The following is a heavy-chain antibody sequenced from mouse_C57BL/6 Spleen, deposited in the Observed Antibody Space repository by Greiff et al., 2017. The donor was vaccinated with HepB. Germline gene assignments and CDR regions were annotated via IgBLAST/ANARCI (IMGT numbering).Heavy chain of an antibody. CDR1: GYSITSGYS. Sequence: ESGPGLVKPSQSLSLTCSVTGYSITSGYSWNWIRQFPGNKLEWMGYISYDGSNNYNPSLKNRISITRDTSKNQFFLKLNSVTTEDTATYYCARVDGLRRSWFAYWGQGTLVTVSA. J-gene: IGHJ3*01. V-gene: IGHV3-6*01. CDR2: ISYDGSN. CDR3: ARVDGLRRSWFAY. D-gene: IGHD1-1*01.